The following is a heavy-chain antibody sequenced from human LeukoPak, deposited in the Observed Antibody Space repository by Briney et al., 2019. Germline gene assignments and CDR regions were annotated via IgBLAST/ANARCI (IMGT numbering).Heavy chain of an antibody. J-gene: IGHJ5*02. V-gene: IGHV4-39*07. CDR1: GGSLSRGTDY. CDR3: AGPKWFDP. Sequence: SETLSLTCTLSGGSLSRGTDYCGWIRQPPGKGLEWIGSMYYTGSTYYNTSLKSRVTISLDTSKNQVSLKLSSVTAADTAVYYCAGPKWFDPWGQGTLVTVSS. CDR2: MYYTGST.